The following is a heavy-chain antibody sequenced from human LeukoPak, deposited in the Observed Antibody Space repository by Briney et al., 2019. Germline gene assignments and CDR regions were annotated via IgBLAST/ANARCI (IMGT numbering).Heavy chain of an antibody. CDR2: ISHDGREV. Sequence: GGSLRLSCAASGFTFSEYTMQWVRQAPSKGLEWVAVISHDGREVYYADSVKGRFTISRDDSMSTMYLQMNSLRAEDTALYYCARGRSDSGAYCYFGSWGQGTPVTVSS. V-gene: IGHV3-30*03. D-gene: IGHD3-22*01. CDR1: GFTFSEYT. CDR3: ARGRSDSGAYCYFGS. J-gene: IGHJ4*02.